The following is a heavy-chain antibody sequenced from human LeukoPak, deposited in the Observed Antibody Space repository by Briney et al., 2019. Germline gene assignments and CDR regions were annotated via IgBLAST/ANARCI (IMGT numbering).Heavy chain of an antibody. J-gene: IGHJ4*02. CDR3: ARDASWGIAVAGHFDY. D-gene: IGHD6-19*01. CDR1: GFTFSSYA. V-gene: IGHV3-30-3*01. Sequence: GRSLRLSCAASGFTFSSYAMHWVRQAPGKGLEWVAVISYDGSNKYYSDSVKGRFTISRDNSKNTLYLQMNSLRAEDTAVYYCARDASWGIAVAGHFDYWGRGTLVTVSS. CDR2: ISYDGSNK.